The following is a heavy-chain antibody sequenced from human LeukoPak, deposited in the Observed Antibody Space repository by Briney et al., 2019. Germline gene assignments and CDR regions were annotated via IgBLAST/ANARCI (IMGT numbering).Heavy chain of an antibody. J-gene: IGHJ6*03. CDR2: INPNSGGT. V-gene: IGHV1-2*02. CDR3: ARGPAEKGRWGYYYMDV. D-gene: IGHD1-26*01. CDR1: GYTFTGYY. Sequence: ASVKVSCKASGYTFTGYYMHWVRQARGQGLEWMGWINPNSGGTNYAQKFQGRVTMTRDTSISTAYMELSRLRSDDTAVYYCARGPAEKGRWGYYYMDVWGKGITVTVSS.